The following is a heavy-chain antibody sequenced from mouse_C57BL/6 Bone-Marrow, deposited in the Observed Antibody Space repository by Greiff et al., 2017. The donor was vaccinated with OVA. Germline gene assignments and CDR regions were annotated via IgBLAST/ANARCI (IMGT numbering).Heavy chain of an antibody. D-gene: IGHD2-1*01. CDR3: ARNGNYGNYVGFAY. CDR1: GFSLTSYG. V-gene: IGHV2-2*01. CDR2: IWSGGST. Sequence: QVQLKQSGPGLVQPSQSLSITCTVSGFSLTSYGVHWVRQSPGKGLEWLGVIWSGGSTDYNAAFISRLSISKDNSKSQVFFKMNSLQADDTAIYYCARNGNYGNYVGFAYWGQGTLVTVSA. J-gene: IGHJ3*01.